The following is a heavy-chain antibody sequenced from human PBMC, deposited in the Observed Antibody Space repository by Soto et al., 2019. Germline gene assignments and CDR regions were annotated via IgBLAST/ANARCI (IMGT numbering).Heavy chain of an antibody. D-gene: IGHD6-6*01. Sequence: PGGSLRLSCAASGFTFSSYEMNWVRQAPGKGLEWVSYISSSGSTIYYADSVKGRFTISRDNAKNSLYLQMNSLRAEDTAVYYCARAMAVAQLAPFDYWGQGTLVTVSS. J-gene: IGHJ4*02. V-gene: IGHV3-48*03. CDR1: GFTFSSYE. CDR3: ARAMAVAQLAPFDY. CDR2: ISSSGSTI.